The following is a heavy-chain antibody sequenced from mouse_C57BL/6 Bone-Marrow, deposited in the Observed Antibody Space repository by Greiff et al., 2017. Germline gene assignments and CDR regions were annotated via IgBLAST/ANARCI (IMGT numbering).Heavy chain of an antibody. D-gene: IGHD3-2*02. CDR1: GYTFTSYW. V-gene: IGHV1-72*01. CDR3: ARRLFDY. Sequence: QVQLKQSGAELVKPGASVKLSCKASGYTFTSYWMHWVKQRPGRGLEWIGRIDPNSGGTKYNEKFKSKATLTVDKPSSPAYMQLSSLTSEDSAVYYCARRLFDYWGQGTTLTVSS. J-gene: IGHJ2*01. CDR2: IDPNSGGT.